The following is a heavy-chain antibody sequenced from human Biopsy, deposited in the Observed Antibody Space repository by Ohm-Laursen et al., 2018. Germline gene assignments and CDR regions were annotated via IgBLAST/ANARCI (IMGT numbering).Heavy chain of an antibody. CDR3: ARDRGYYADRTVPGCFDV. CDR1: GDFLSRYY. Sequence: GTLSFTRPVSGDFLSRYYRRWMRQPPGKGLECIGYVSYTGSTDCNPCLQSRVTISVVTSKNHFSLRLVSVALTDMAIDYCARDRGYYADRTVPGCFDVWGRGTLVTVSS. J-gene: IGHJ2*01. CDR2: VSYTGST. V-gene: IGHV4-59*01. D-gene: IGHD3-22*01.